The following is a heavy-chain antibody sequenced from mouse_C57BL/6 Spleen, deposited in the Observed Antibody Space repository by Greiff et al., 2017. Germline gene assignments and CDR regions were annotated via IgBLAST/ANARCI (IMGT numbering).Heavy chain of an antibody. Sequence: QVQLQQPGAELVKPGASVKMSCKASGYTFTSYWITWVKQRPGQGLEWIGDIYPGSGSTNYAEKFPGKATLTVDTSSSTAYMQLSSLTSEDSAVYYCARSLLEGGYWGKGTTLTVSS. J-gene: IGHJ2*01. CDR1: GYTFTSYW. CDR2: IYPGSGST. V-gene: IGHV1-55*01. CDR3: ARSLLEGGY. D-gene: IGHD1-1*01.